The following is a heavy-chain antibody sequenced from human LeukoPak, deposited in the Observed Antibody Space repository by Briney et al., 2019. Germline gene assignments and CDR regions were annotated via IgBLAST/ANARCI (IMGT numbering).Heavy chain of an antibody. CDR1: GFTFSSYE. V-gene: IGHV3-48*03. CDR3: ARYKAWDFDY. CDR2: ISTSGGTI. Sequence: GGSLRLSCAASGFTFSSYEMNWVRQAPGKGLEWISYISTSGGTIYYADSVQGRFTISRDNAKNSLFLQMSSLRAEDTAVYYCARYKAWDFDYWGQGTLVTVSS. J-gene: IGHJ4*02. D-gene: IGHD1-14*01.